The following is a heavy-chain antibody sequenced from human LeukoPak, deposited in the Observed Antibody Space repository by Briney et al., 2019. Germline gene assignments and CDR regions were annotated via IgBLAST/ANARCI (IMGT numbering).Heavy chain of an antibody. CDR2: IIPGDSET. CDR3: VRSRGYSYGYSYYFDY. CDR1: GYSFTTNW. V-gene: IGHV5-51*01. Sequence: GESLKISCKGSGYSFTTNWIGWVRQLPGKGLEWMGIIIPGDSETRYSPSFQGQVTISADKSINTAYLQWSSLKASDTAMYYCVRSRGYSYGYSYYFDYWGQGTLVTVSS. J-gene: IGHJ4*02. D-gene: IGHD5-18*01.